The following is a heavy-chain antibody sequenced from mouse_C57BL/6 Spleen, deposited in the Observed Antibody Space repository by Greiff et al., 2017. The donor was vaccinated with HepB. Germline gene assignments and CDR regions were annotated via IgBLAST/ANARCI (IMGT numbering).Heavy chain of an antibody. CDR1: GFTFSSYA. CDR3: ARDLTGTFDY. V-gene: IGHV5-4*01. J-gene: IGHJ2*01. CDR2: ISDGGSYT. D-gene: IGHD4-1*01. Sequence: EVMLVESGGGLVKPGGSLKLSCAASGFTFSSYAMSWVRQTPEKRLEWVATISDGGSYTYYPDNVKGRITISRDNAKNNLYLQMSHLKSEDTAMYYCARDLTGTFDYWGQGTTLTVSS.